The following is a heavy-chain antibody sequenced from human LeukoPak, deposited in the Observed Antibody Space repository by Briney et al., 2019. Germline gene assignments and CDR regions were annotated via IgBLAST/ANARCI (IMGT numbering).Heavy chain of an antibody. CDR1: GFTFSSYS. CDR2: ISSSSSTI. CDR3: AREGYDFWSGYSVVDY. V-gene: IGHV3-48*01. Sequence: GGSLRLSCAASGFTFSSYSMNWVRQAPGKGLEWVSYISSSSSTIYYADSVKGRFTISRDNAKNSLYLQMNSLRAEDTAVYYCAREGYDFWSGYSVVDYWGQGTLVTVSS. D-gene: IGHD3-3*01. J-gene: IGHJ4*02.